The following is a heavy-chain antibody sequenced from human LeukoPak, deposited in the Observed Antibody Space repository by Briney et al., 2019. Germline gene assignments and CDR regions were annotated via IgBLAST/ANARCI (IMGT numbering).Heavy chain of an antibody. V-gene: IGHV1-69*01. CDR2: IIPIFGTA. D-gene: IGHD3-9*01. CDR3: ATYAVLRYFDWLSYPFDY. CDR1: GGTFSSYA. J-gene: IGHJ4*02. Sequence: SVKVSCKASGGTFSSYAISWVRQAPGQGLEWMGGIIPIFGTANYARKFQGRVTITADESTSTAYMELSSLRSEDTAVYYCATYAVLRYFDWLSYPFDYWGQGTLVTVSS.